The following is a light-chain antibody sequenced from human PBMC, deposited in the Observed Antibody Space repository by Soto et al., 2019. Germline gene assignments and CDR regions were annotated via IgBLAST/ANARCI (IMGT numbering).Light chain of an antibody. V-gene: IGKV1-5*03. CDR1: QTIFSW. CDR3: QQYNSYPYS. Sequence: IQMTQSPSTLSASVGDRVSITCRASQTIFSWLAWYQQKPGKAPKLLIYKASSLESGVPSRYSGSGSGTECNLTISGLQPDDFATYYCQQYNSYPYSFCQGTKLEIK. CDR2: KAS. J-gene: IGKJ2*03.